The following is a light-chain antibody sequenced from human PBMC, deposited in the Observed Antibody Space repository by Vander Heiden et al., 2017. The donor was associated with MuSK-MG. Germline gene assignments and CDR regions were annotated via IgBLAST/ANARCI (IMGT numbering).Light chain of an antibody. CDR2: GAS. CDR3: QQHDDWQHNT. CDR1: QSVNSN. J-gene: IGKJ1*01. Sequence: ASQSVNSNLAWYQQKPGQAPRLLIYGASTRATGVPARFSGTGYGTEFTLTISILQSEHLPVYSCQQHDDWQHNTFGQGTKVELK. V-gene: IGKV3-15*01.